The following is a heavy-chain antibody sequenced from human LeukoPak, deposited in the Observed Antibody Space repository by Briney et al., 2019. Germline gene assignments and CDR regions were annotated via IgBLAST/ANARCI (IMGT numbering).Heavy chain of an antibody. CDR2: IYYSGST. J-gene: IGHJ2*01. CDR1: GGSISSSSYY. Sequence: SETLSLTCTVSGGSISSSSYYWGWNRQPPGKGLEWIGSIYYSGSTYYNPSLKSRVTISVDTSKNQFSLKLSSVTAADTAVYYCARDLEAAAVNYFDLWGRGTLVTVSS. V-gene: IGHV4-39*07. D-gene: IGHD6-13*01. CDR3: ARDLEAAAVNYFDL.